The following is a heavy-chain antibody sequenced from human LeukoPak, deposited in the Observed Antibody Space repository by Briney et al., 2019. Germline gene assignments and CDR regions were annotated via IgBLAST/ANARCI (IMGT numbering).Heavy chain of an antibody. D-gene: IGHD6-19*01. CDR2: INHSGST. J-gene: IGHJ6*03. V-gene: IGHV4-34*01. CDR3: ARHGGGSGYYYYYYYMDF. Sequence: PSETLSLTCAVYGGSFSGYYWSWIRQPPGKGLEWIGEINHSGSTNYNPSLKSRVTISVDTSKNQFSLKLSSVTAADTAVYYCARHGGGSGYYYYYYYMDFWGKGTTVTISS. CDR1: GGSFSGYY.